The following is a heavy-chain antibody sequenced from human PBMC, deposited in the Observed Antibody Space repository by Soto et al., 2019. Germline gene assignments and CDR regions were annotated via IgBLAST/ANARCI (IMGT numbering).Heavy chain of an antibody. J-gene: IGHJ4*02. V-gene: IGHV1-18*03. Sequence: QVQLVQSGSEVKKPGASVKVSCKASGYSFITYGITWVRQAPGQGLEWMGWISGYNNKPNYAQKFQCRVTITTDTSTSPAYLDLTNLTSDDMAVYYCARDPSPAKTIDYWGQGTLVTVSS. CDR3: ARDPSPAKTIDY. CDR1: GYSFITYG. D-gene: IGHD2-2*01. CDR2: ISGYNNKP.